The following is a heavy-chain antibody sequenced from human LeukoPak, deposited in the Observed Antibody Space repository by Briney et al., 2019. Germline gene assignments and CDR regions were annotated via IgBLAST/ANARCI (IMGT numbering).Heavy chain of an antibody. CDR1: GYTFTGYY. D-gene: IGHD3-22*01. J-gene: IGHJ4*02. CDR2: INPNSGGT. V-gene: IGHV1-2*04. Sequence: ASVXVSCKXXGYTFTGYYMHWVRQAPGQGLEWMGWINPNSGGTNYAQKFQGWVTMTRDTSISTAYMELSRLRSDDTAVYYCARDRRPYYYDSSGYYYEYWGQGTLVTVSS. CDR3: ARDRRPYYYDSSGYYYEY.